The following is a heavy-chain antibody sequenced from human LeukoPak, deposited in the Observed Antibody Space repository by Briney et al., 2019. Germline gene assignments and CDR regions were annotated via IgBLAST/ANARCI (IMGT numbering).Heavy chain of an antibody. J-gene: IGHJ6*03. CDR3: AKNQRGQGEYYYYMDV. D-gene: IGHD5-24*01. CDR2: ISGSGVTT. V-gene: IGHV3-23*01. Sequence: GGSLRLSCAASGFTFSTYAMTWVRQAPGKGLEWVSAISGSGVTTFYADSVKGRFTISRDNSKNTVFLQMNSLRAEDTAVYYCAKNQRGQGEYYYYMDVWGKGTTVTVSS. CDR1: GFTFSTYA.